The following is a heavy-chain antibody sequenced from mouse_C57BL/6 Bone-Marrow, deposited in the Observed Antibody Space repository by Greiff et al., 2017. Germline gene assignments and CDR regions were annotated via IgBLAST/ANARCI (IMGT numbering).Heavy chain of an antibody. CDR3: ARLYYSNYWYCDV. D-gene: IGHD2-5*01. CDR1: GYTFTSYW. V-gene: IGHV1-55*01. Sequence: QVHVKQPGAELVKPGASVKMSCKASGYTFTSYWITWVKQTPGQGLEWVGDIYPGSGSTNYNDKFKSKATLTVDTSSSTAYMQLSRLTSEDSAVYYCARLYYSNYWYCDVWGTGTTVTVTA. CDR2: IYPGSGST. J-gene: IGHJ1*03.